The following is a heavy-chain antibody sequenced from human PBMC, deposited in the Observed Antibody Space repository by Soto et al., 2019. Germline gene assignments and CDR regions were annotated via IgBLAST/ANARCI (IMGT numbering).Heavy chain of an antibody. J-gene: IGHJ4*02. CDR2: ISNSGDTT. CDR1: RFTFSYYA. V-gene: IGHV3-23*01. CDR3: AKDAKRTDGWYYFDS. D-gene: IGHD6-19*01. Sequence: GGSLRLSCAASRFTFSYYAMGWVRQAPGKGLEWVSVISNSGDTTYYTDSVKGRFTISRDNSKNTLYLQMSSLRAEDTAIYYCAKDAKRTDGWYYFDSWGQGTLVTVSS.